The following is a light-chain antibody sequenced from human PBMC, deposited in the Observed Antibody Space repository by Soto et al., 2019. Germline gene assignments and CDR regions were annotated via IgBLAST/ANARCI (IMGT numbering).Light chain of an antibody. Sequence: EIVMTQSPATLSVSPGERATLSCRASQSVSSNLAWYQQKPGQAPRLLIYGASTRATGIPARFSGSGSGTVFTLTISSLRSEDFASYYCQQYNNWPPTFGQGTKLEIK. CDR2: GAS. V-gene: IGKV3-15*01. J-gene: IGKJ2*01. CDR3: QQYNNWPPT. CDR1: QSVSSN.